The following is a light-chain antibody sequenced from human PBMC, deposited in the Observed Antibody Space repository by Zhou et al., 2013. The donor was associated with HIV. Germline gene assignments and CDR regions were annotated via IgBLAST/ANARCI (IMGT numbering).Light chain of an antibody. CDR3: QQRATWPPT. J-gene: IGKJ5*01. V-gene: IGKV3-11*01. CDR1: QSVSSY. Sequence: DLTQSPATLSLSPGERATLFCRASQSVSSYLAWYHQKPGQAPRLLIYDASNRATDIPGRFSGSGSGTDFTLTISSLDPEDFGIYYCQQRATWPPTFGQGTRLE. CDR2: DAS.